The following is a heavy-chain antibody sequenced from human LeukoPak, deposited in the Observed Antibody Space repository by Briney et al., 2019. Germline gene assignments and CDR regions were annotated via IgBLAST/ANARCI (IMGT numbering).Heavy chain of an antibody. J-gene: IGHJ4*02. CDR3: ASIHGADHNTLLDY. D-gene: IGHD2-2*02. Sequence: ASVTVSCKASGGTFSSYAISWVRQAPGQGLEWMGGIIPIFGTANYAQKFQGRVTITADESTSTAYMELSSLRSEDTAVYYCASIHGADHNTLLDYWGQGTLVTVSS. CDR1: GGTFSSYA. CDR2: IIPIFGTA. V-gene: IGHV1-69*13.